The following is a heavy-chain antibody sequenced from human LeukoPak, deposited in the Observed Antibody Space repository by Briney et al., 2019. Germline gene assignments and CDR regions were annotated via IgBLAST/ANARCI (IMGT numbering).Heavy chain of an antibody. D-gene: IGHD6-19*01. CDR1: GLTFSSHW. CDR2: IANDGSST. J-gene: IGHJ4*02. Sequence: GGSLRLSCAASGLTFSSHWMHWVRQAPGKGLVWVSRIANDGSSTTYADSVKGRFTISRDNSKNTLYLQMNSLRAEDTAVYYCASGGSGWYYYFDYWGRGTLVTVSS. V-gene: IGHV3-74*01. CDR3: ASGGSGWYYYFDY.